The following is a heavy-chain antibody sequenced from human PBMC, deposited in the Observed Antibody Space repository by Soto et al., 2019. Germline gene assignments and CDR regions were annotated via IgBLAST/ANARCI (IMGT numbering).Heavy chain of an antibody. CDR2: ISAYNVNT. Sequence: ASVKVSCKASGYTFTSYGISWVRQAPGQGLEWMGWISAYNVNTNYAQKLQDRVTMTTDTSTSTAYMELRSLRSDDTAVYYCAREKKYSSSLYYFDYWGQGTLVTVSS. D-gene: IGHD6-6*01. V-gene: IGHV1-18*01. CDR3: AREKKYSSSLYYFDY. CDR1: GYTFTSYG. J-gene: IGHJ4*02.